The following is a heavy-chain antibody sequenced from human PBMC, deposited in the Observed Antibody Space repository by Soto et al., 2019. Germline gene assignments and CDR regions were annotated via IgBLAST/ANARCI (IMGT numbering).Heavy chain of an antibody. CDR1: GFTFSSFA. D-gene: IGHD3-3*01. Sequence: QVQLVESGGGVVQPGRSLRLSCAASGFTFSSFAMHWVRQAPGKGLEWVAVMSYDGSNKYYADSVKGRFTISRDNSKNTVYLQMNSLRAEETAVYYCARPRGFGVIINFFDYWGQGTLVTVSS. J-gene: IGHJ4*02. CDR3: ARPRGFGVIINFFDY. V-gene: IGHV3-30-3*01. CDR2: MSYDGSNK.